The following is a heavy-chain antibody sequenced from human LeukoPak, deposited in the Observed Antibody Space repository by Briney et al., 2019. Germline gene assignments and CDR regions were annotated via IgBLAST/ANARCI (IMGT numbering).Heavy chain of an antibody. CDR2: IGKDVGEE. CDR1: GFTINHYW. D-gene: IGHD3-10*01. V-gene: IGHV3-7*01. Sequence: PGGSLRLSCAASGFTINHYWMSWVRQAPGKGLEWVANIGKDVGEEYYVDSVKGRFTVSRDNSKSSVYLEMSSLRAEDTAVYYCARNSDGDDFWGRGTLVTVSS. CDR3: ARNSDGDDF. J-gene: IGHJ4*02.